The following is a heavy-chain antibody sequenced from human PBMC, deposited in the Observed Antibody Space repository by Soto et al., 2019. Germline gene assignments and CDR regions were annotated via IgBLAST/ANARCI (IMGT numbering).Heavy chain of an antibody. V-gene: IGHV4-59*01. CDR3: ARDSYDYVWGSYRYTGLYAFDI. Sequence: SETLSLTCTVSGSSISSYYWSWIRQPPGKGLEWIGYIYYSGSTNYNPSLKSRVTISVDTSKNQFSLKLSSVTAADTAVYYCARDSYDYVWGSYRYTGLYAFDIWGQGTMVTVSS. J-gene: IGHJ3*02. D-gene: IGHD3-16*02. CDR2: IYYSGST. CDR1: GSSISSYY.